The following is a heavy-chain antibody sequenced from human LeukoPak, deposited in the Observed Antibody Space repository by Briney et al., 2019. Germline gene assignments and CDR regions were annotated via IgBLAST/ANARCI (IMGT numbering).Heavy chain of an antibody. Sequence: ATVKVSCKASGYTFTSYGISWVRQAPGQGLEWMGWISAYNGNTNYAQKLQGRVTMTTDTSTSTAYMELRSLRSDDTAVYYCARDRSYGSGTQFGYWGQGTLVTVSS. D-gene: IGHD3-10*01. J-gene: IGHJ4*02. CDR3: ARDRSYGSGTQFGY. CDR1: GYTFTSYG. V-gene: IGHV1-18*01. CDR2: ISAYNGNT.